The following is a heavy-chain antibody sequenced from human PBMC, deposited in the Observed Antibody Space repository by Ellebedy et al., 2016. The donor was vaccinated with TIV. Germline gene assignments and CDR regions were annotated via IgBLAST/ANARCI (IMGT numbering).Heavy chain of an antibody. CDR2: ISYDGGNT. V-gene: IGHV3-33*01. CDR1: GFSFSDYA. J-gene: IGHJ6*02. Sequence: GESLKISCAASGFSFSDYAMHWVRQAPGKGLEWVAGISYDGGNTSYADSVKGRFTISRDNSKNTVYLQMNSLRDDDTALFYCAREGCSSNSCPYHSYTMDEWGQGTTVTVSS. D-gene: IGHD2-2*01. CDR3: AREGCSSNSCPYHSYTMDE.